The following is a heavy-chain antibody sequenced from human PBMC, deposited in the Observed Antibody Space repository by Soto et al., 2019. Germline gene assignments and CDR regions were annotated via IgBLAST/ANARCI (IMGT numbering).Heavy chain of an antibody. Sequence: GASVKVSWKAASYSFTSYGISWVRRAPGQGLEWMGWISAYNGNTNYAQKLQGRVTMTTDTSTSTAYMELRSLRSDDTAVYYCARAVGYYYGMDVWGQGTTVTVSS. CDR1: SYSFTSYG. CDR2: ISAYNGNT. D-gene: IGHD6-19*01. V-gene: IGHV1-18*01. J-gene: IGHJ6*02. CDR3: ARAVGYYYGMDV.